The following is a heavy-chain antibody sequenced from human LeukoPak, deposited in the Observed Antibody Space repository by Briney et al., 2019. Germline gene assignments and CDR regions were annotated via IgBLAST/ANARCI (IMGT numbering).Heavy chain of an antibody. CDR2: INPNSGGT. Sequence: ASVKVSCKASGYTFIDYYIHWVRQAPGQGLEWMGWINPNSGGTNYAQNFQGRVTMTRDTSITTTYMELSRLTPDDSAVYFCATEASGLNWFDPWGQGTLVTVSS. CDR1: GYTFIDYY. D-gene: IGHD3-3*01. V-gene: IGHV1-2*02. J-gene: IGHJ5*02. CDR3: ATEASGLNWFDP.